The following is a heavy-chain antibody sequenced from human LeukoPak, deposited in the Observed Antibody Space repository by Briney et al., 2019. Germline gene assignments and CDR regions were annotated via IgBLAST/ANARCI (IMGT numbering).Heavy chain of an antibody. CDR3: ARRRADDYGALYAFDI. CDR2: IYTSEST. D-gene: IGHD4-17*01. CDR1: GGSISGYY. Sequence: SETLSLTCTVSGGSISGYYWSWVRQPAGKGLEWIGRIYTSESTNYNPSLKSRVTMSVDTSKKQLSLKLSSVTAADTAVYYCARRRADDYGALYAFDIWGQGTMVTVSS. V-gene: IGHV4-4*07. J-gene: IGHJ3*02.